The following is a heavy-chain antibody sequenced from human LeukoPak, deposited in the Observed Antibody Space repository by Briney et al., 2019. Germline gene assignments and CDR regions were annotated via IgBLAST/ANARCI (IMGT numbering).Heavy chain of an antibody. CDR2: MNPNNGNT. V-gene: IGHV1-8*01. D-gene: IGHD3-22*01. CDR3: ARGNYYDSSGSFDP. J-gene: IGHJ5*02. Sequence: ASVKVSCKASGYTFTSYDINWVRQATGQGLEWMGWMNPNNGNTDYAQTFQGRVTLTRNTSISTAYMELSSLRSEDTAVYYCARGNYYDSSGSFDPWGQGTLVTVSS. CDR1: GYTFTSYD.